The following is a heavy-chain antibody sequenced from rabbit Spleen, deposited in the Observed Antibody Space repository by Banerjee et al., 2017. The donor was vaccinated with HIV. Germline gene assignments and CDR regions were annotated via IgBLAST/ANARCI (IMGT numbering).Heavy chain of an antibody. D-gene: IGHD8-1*01. CDR2: IGAGSSGST. CDR1: GFSFSSNNY. Sequence: QSLEESGGDLVKPGASLTLTCTASGFSFSSNNYMCWVRQAPGKGLEWIACIGAGSSGSTYYASWAKGRFTCSKTSSTTVTLQMTSLTAADTATYFCARDAGSSFSTYGMDLWGPGTLVTVS. J-gene: IGHJ6*01. CDR3: ARDAGSSFSTYGMDL. V-gene: IGHV1S40*01.